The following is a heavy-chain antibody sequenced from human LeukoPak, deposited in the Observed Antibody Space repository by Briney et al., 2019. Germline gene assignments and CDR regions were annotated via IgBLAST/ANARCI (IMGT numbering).Heavy chain of an antibody. CDR1: GGSISSSSYY. CDR2: IYYSGST. V-gene: IGHV4-39*07. CDR3: ARALKYYYDSSGFPPHWFDP. Sequence: SETLSLTCTVSGGSISSSSYYWGWLRQPPWKGLEWIGSIYYSGSTYYNPSLKSRVTISVDTSKNQFSLKLSSVTAADTAVYYCARALKYYYDSSGFPPHWFDPWGQGTLVSVSS. D-gene: IGHD3-22*01. J-gene: IGHJ5*02.